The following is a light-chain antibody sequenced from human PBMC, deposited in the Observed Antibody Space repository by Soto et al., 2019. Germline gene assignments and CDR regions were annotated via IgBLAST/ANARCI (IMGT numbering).Light chain of an antibody. V-gene: IGLV2-23*03. CDR2: EGS. CDR3: CSYAGISTFVV. Sequence: QSALTQPASVSGSPGQSITISCTGTSSDVGSYNLVSWYQQHPVKAPKLMIYEGSKRPSGVSNRFSGSKSGNTASLTISGLQAEDEADYYCCSYAGISTFVVFGGGTKLTVL. CDR1: SSDVGSYNL. J-gene: IGLJ2*01.